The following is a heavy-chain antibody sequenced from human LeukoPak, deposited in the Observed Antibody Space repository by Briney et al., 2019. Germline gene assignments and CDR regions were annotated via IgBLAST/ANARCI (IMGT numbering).Heavy chain of an antibody. J-gene: IGHJ4*02. CDR3: ARTGSTVTVLYPFDH. D-gene: IGHD4-17*01. Sequence: SETLSLTCTVSGGSIRSYYWSWIRQPPGKGLEWIGYIYYSGSTNYNPSLKSRVSISVDTSKNQFSLKLSSVTAADTAVYYCARTGSTVTVLYPFDHWGQGTLVTVSS. CDR1: GGSIRSYY. V-gene: IGHV4-59*01. CDR2: IYYSGST.